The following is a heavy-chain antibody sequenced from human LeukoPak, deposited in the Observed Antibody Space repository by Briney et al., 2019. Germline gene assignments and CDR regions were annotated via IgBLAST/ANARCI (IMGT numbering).Heavy chain of an antibody. CDR2: ISGGGDST. D-gene: IGHD5-24*01. Sequence: GGSLRLSCAASGFTFSSYAMSWVRQAPGKGLEWVSGISGGGDSTYYADSVRGRFTISRDNSKNTLYLQVNSLRAEDTAVYYCAKAWGRDGYNSLDYWGQGSLVTVSS. CDR3: AKAWGRDGYNSLDY. V-gene: IGHV3-23*01. CDR1: GFTFSSYA. J-gene: IGHJ4*02.